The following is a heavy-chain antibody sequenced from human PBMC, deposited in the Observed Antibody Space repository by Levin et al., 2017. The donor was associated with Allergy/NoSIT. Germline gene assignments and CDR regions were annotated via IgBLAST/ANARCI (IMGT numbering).Heavy chain of an antibody. V-gene: IGHV3-72*01. J-gene: IGHJ4*02. CDR1: GFTFSDHF. CDR3: VRLGYGDYSTFDS. CDR2: SRNNANNYTT. D-gene: IGHD4-17*01. Sequence: GGSLRLSCAASGFTFSDHFMDWVRQAPGKGLEWVGRSRNNANNYTTEYAAPVKGSFTISRDGSRNSLYLQMHGLKTEDTAVYYWVRLGYGDYSTFDSWGQGTLVTVSS.